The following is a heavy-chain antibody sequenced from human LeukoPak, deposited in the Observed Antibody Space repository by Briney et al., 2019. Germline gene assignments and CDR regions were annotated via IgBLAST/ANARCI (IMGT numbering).Heavy chain of an antibody. CDR1: GYTFTGYY. CDR2: INPNSSGT. Sequence: ASVKVSCKASGYTFTGYYMHWVRQAPGQGLERMGWINPNSSGTNYAQKFQGRVTMTRDTSISTAYMELSRLRSDDTAVYYCARETPAYCGGDCYSDYWGQGTLVTVSS. CDR3: ARETPAYCGGDCYSDY. J-gene: IGHJ4*02. D-gene: IGHD2-21*02. V-gene: IGHV1-2*02.